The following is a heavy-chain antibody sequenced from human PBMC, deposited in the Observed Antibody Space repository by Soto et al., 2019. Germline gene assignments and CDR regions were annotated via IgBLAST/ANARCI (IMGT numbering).Heavy chain of an antibody. J-gene: IGHJ6*03. CDR2: ITSNNI. Sequence: EVQLVESGGGLVKPGGSLRLSCETSGFTSSAYSMNWVRQAPGRGLEFVSSITSNNIYYAVSVRGRFTISRDNAKNSLYLQMPSLREDDTAVYYCARPARIFYYVDVWGKGTTVTVSS. D-gene: IGHD6-25*01. CDR3: ARPARIFYYVDV. CDR1: GFTSSAYS. V-gene: IGHV3-21*01.